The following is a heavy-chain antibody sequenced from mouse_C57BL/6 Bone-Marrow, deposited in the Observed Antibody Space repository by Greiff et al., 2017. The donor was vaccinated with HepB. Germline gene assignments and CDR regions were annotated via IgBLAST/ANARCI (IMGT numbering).Heavy chain of an antibody. CDR1: EYEFPSHD. CDR2: INSDGGST. D-gene: IGHD2-1*01. J-gene: IGHJ4*01. CDR3: ARHAHYGNSRYAMDY. V-gene: IGHV5-2*01. Sequence: DVKLVESGGGLVQPGESLKLSCESNEYEFPSHDMSWVRKTPEKRLELVAAINSDGGSTYYPDTMERRFIISRDNTKKTLYLQMSSLRSEDTALYYCARHAHYGNSRYAMDYWGQGTSVTVSS.